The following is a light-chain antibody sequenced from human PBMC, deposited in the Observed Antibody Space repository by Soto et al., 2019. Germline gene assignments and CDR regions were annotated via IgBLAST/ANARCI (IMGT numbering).Light chain of an antibody. V-gene: IGLV2-23*02. J-gene: IGLJ1*01. CDR2: EVS. CDR3: CSYAGSSTYV. Sequence: QSVLTQPASVSGSPGQSITISCTGTSSDVGGYKYVSWYQQHPGKAPKLMIYEVSNRPSGVSNRFSGSKSGNTASLTISGLQAEDEADYYCCSYAGSSTYVFGTGTKLTVL. CDR1: SSDVGGYKY.